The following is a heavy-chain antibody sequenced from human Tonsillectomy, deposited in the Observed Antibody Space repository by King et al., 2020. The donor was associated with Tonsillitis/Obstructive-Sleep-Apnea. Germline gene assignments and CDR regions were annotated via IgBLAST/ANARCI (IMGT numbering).Heavy chain of an antibody. D-gene: IGHD2-21*02. CDR2: IWYDGSNK. V-gene: IGHV3-33*01. Sequence: VQLVESGGGVVQPGRSLRLSCAASGFTFSSYGMHWVRQAPGKGLEWVAVIWYDGSNKYYADSVKGRFTISRDNSKNTLYLQMNSLRAEDTAVYYCARDGKAYCGGDCHFDYWGQGTLVTVSS. CDR1: GFTFSSYG. CDR3: ARDGKAYCGGDCHFDY. J-gene: IGHJ4*02.